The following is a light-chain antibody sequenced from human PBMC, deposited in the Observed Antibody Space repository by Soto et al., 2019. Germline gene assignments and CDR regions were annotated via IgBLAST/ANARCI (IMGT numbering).Light chain of an antibody. J-gene: IGLJ1*01. CDR2: EVS. V-gene: IGLV2-8*01. CDR1: SSDIGDNY. Sequence: LAQPPSASGSPGQSVTISCTGTSSDIGDNYVSWYQQHPGKAPKLIIYEVSQRPSGVPDRFSGSKSGNTASLTVSGLQTEDEADYYCSAYAGSSTYVFGTGTKVTVL. CDR3: SAYAGSSTYV.